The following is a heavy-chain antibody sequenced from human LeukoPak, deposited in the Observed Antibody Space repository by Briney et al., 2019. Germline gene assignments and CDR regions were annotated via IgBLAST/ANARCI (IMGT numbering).Heavy chain of an antibody. Sequence: PSETLSLTCAVYGGSFSGDFWSWIRQSPGKGLEWIGEINHGGSTTYNPSLQSRVTISVDTSKNQFSLKLSSVTAADTAVYYCARHSYYYDSSLRELDYWGQGTLVTVSS. CDR3: ARHSYYYDSSLRELDY. CDR2: INHGGST. CDR1: GGSFSGDF. J-gene: IGHJ4*02. V-gene: IGHV4-34*01. D-gene: IGHD3-22*01.